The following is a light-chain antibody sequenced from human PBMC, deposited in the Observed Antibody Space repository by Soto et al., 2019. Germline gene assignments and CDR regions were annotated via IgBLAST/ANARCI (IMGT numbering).Light chain of an antibody. CDR2: DVS. Sequence: DIQMTQSPSTLSASVGDRVTITCRASQSISSWLAWYQQKPGKAPKLLIYDVSSLESGVPSRFSGSGSGTEISLTISSLQPDDFATYYCQQYNTFWTFGQGTKVDI. J-gene: IGKJ1*01. CDR1: QSISSW. V-gene: IGKV1-5*01. CDR3: QQYNTFWT.